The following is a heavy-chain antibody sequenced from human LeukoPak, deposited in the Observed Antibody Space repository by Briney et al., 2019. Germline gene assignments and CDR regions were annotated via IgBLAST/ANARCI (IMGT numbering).Heavy chain of an antibody. D-gene: IGHD2/OR15-2a*01. Sequence: GGSLRLSCAASGVIISSYAMSWVRQAPGKGLEWVSAINGRGDNTYYADFVKGRFTISRDNSKSTVYPQMNSLRTEDTAVYYCAKDRVSPGFNWFDPWGQGTLVTVSS. V-gene: IGHV3-23*01. CDR1: GVIISSYA. CDR3: AKDRVSPGFNWFDP. J-gene: IGHJ5*02. CDR2: INGRGDNT.